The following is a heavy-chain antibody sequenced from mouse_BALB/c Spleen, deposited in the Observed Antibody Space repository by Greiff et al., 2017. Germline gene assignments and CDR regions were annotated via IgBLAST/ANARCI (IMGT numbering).Heavy chain of an antibody. Sequence: EVMLVESGGGLVQPGGSRKLSCAASGFTFSSFGMHWVRQAPEKGLEWVAYISSGSSTIFYADTVKGRFTISRDNPKNTLFLQMTSLRSEDTAMYYCARGFTTLFDYWGQGTTLTVSS. V-gene: IGHV5-17*02. CDR3: ARGFTTLFDY. J-gene: IGHJ2*01. CDR2: ISSGSSTI. CDR1: GFTFSSFG. D-gene: IGHD1-1*01.